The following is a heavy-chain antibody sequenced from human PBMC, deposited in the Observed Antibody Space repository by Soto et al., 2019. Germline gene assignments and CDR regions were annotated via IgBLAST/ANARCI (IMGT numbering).Heavy chain of an antibody. V-gene: IGHV1-18*01. CDR3: ARSRLRDFDWLLIDLDY. CDR2: ISAYNGNT. J-gene: IGHJ4*02. CDR1: GFAFTSNG. D-gene: IGHD3-9*01. Sequence: ASVKVSCKASGFAFTSNGISWVRQAPGQGLEWMGWISAYNGNTNYAQKLQGRVTMTTDTSTSTAYMELRSLRSDDTAVYYCARSRLRDFDWLLIDLDYWGQGPLVTVSS.